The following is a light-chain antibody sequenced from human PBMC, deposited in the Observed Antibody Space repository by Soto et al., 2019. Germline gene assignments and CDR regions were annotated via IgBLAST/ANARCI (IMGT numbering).Light chain of an antibody. CDR2: GAS. Sequence: DIVLTPSPGTLSLSPGERATLYCRASQSVTNNLAWYQQKPGQAPRLLIYGASSRATGIPDRFSGSGSGTDFTLTISRLEPEDFAVYYCQQYNNWPQTFGQGTKVDIK. CDR3: QQYNNWPQT. CDR1: QSVTNN. V-gene: IGKV3-20*01. J-gene: IGKJ2*01.